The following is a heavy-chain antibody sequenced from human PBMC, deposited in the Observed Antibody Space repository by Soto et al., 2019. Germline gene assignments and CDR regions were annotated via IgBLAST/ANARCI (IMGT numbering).Heavy chain of an antibody. D-gene: IGHD6-13*01. CDR1: GYTFTSYG. CDR3: VRRHVSATGIDWFGP. J-gene: IGHJ5*02. V-gene: IGHV1-3*01. CDR2: INAANGDT. Sequence: ASVKVSCKASGYTFTSYGIHWVRQAPGQRLEWMGWINAANGDTRYSPKFQGRVTITRDTSASTAYMELSSLRSEDTAVYYCVRRHVSATGIDWFGPWGQGTLVTASS.